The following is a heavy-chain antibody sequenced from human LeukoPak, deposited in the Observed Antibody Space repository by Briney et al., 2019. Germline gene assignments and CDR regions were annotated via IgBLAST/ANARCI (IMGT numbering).Heavy chain of an antibody. CDR1: GYTFTSYD. CDR3: ASWRDYMTTVTTDY. CDR2: MNPNSGNT. D-gene: IGHD4-17*01. J-gene: IGHJ4*02. Sequence: ASVKVSCKASGYTFTSYDINWVRQATGQGLEWMGWMNPNSGNTGYAQKFQGRVTMTRNTSISTAYMELSSLGSEDTAVYYCASWRDYMTTVTTDYWGQGTLVTVSS. V-gene: IGHV1-8*01.